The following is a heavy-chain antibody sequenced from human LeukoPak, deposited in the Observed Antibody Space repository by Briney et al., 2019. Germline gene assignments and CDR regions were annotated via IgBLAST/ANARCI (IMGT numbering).Heavy chain of an antibody. CDR1: GFTVSTYW. CDR2: IKSDGTST. D-gene: IGHD7-27*01. Sequence: GGSLRLSCAVPGFTVSTYWMDWVRQAPGKGLVWVSRIKSDGTSTSYADSVKGRFTISRENAKNMLYLQMNSLRREDTALYYCAIIQLGSWGQGTLVTVSS. CDR3: AIIQLGS. V-gene: IGHV3-74*01. J-gene: IGHJ4*02.